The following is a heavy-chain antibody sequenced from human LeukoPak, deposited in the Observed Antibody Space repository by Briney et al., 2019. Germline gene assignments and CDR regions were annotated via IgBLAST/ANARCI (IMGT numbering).Heavy chain of an antibody. J-gene: IGHJ4*02. V-gene: IGHV1-46*01. D-gene: IGHD6-19*01. CDR1: GYTFTDYF. Sequence: ASVKVSCKTSGYTFTDYFINWVRQAPGQGLEWMGIINPSGGSTSYAQKFQGRVTMTRDTSTSTVYMELSSLRSEDTAVYYCARDPTSERPQTQWLAFDYWGQGTLVTVSS. CDR2: INPSGGST. CDR3: ARDPTSERPQTQWLAFDY.